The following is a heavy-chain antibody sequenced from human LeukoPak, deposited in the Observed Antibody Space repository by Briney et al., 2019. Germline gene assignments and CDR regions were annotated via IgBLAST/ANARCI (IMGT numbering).Heavy chain of an antibody. CDR3: ARGNYAYVWGSYRYFDY. CDR2: IIPIFGTA. J-gene: IGHJ4*02. V-gene: IGHV1-69*05. D-gene: IGHD3-16*02. CDR1: GGTFSSYA. Sequence: SVKVSCKASGGTFSSYAISWVRQAPGQGLEWMGGIIPIFGTANYAQKFQGRVTITTDESTSTAYMELSSLRSEDTAVYYCARGNYAYVWGSYRYFDYWGQGALVTVSS.